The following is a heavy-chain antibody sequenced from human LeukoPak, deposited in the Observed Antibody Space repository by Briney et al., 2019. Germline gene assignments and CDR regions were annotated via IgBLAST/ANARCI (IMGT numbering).Heavy chain of an antibody. V-gene: IGHV1-8*01. CDR1: GYTFTSYD. CDR2: MNPNSGNT. Sequence: ASVKVFCKASGYTFTSYDINWVRQATGQGLEWMGWMNPNSGNTGYAQKFQGRVTMTRNTSISTAYMELSSLRSEDTAVYYCARAYQPNLGNYYYYYMDVWGKGTTVTVSS. CDR3: ARAYQPNLGNYYYYYMDV. D-gene: IGHD2-2*01. J-gene: IGHJ6*03.